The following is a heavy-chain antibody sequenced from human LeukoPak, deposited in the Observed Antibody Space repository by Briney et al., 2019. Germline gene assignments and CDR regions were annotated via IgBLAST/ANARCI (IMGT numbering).Heavy chain of an antibody. D-gene: IGHD5-18*01. J-gene: IGHJ4*02. V-gene: IGHV5-51*01. CDR2: IYPGDSDT. CDR1: GYSFTSYW. CDR3: ARHSWRGYSYAGIDY. Sequence: GESLKISCKGSGYSFTSYWIGWVRQMPGKGLEWMGIIYPGDSDTRYSPSFQGQVTISADKPISTAYLQWSSLKASDTAMYYCARHSWRGYSYAGIDYWGQGTLVTVSS.